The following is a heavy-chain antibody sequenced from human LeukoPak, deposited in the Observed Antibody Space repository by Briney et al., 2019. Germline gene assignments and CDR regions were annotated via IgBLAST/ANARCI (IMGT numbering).Heavy chain of an antibody. V-gene: IGHV3-30-3*01. J-gene: IGHJ4*02. D-gene: IGHD2-21*02. CDR1: GFTFSSYA. CDR3: ARRPGVTGGGFDS. CDR2: ISYDGSKK. Sequence: GGSLRLSCAASGFTFSSYAMHWVRQAPGKGLEWVAVISYDGSKKYYADSAMGRFTISRDNSKNTLYLQINSLKTADTAVYYCARRPGVTGGGFDSWGQGTLVIVSS.